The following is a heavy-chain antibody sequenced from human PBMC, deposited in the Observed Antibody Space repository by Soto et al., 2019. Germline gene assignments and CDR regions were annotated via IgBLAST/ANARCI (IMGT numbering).Heavy chain of an antibody. CDR2: IVVGSGNT. Sequence: SVNVSFKASGFTFTSSAVQWVRQARGQRLELIGWIVVGSGNTNYAQKFQERVTITRDMSTSTAYMELSSLRSEDTAVYYCAEVGSGYDSPYYGMDVWGKWTRVTVSP. J-gene: IGHJ6*04. CDR1: GFTFTSSA. CDR3: AEVGSGYDSPYYGMDV. V-gene: IGHV1-58*01. D-gene: IGHD5-12*01.